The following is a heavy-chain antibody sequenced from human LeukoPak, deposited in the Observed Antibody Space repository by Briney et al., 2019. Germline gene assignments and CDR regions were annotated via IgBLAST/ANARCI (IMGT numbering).Heavy chain of an antibody. Sequence: SETLSLTCTVSGGSISSYYWSWIRQPAGKGLEWIGRIYTSGSTNYNPSLKSRVTMSVDTSKNQFSLKLSSVTAADTAVYYCARVADVPSGDAFDIWGQGTMVTVSS. V-gene: IGHV4-4*07. CDR1: GGSISSYY. CDR2: IYTSGST. D-gene: IGHD6-25*01. J-gene: IGHJ3*02. CDR3: ARVADVPSGDAFDI.